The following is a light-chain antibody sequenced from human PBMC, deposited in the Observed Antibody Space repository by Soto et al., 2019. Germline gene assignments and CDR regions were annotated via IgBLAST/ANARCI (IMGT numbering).Light chain of an antibody. Sequence: QSALTQPASVSGSPGQSIAISCTGTSSDVGGFNYVSWYQQHPGKAPKFMIYDVSSRPSGVSDRFSGSKSGNTASLTISGLQAEYEADYYCASYTTSSTYVFGTGTKLTVL. CDR2: DVS. V-gene: IGLV2-14*03. J-gene: IGLJ1*01. CDR1: SSDVGGFNY. CDR3: ASYTTSSTYV.